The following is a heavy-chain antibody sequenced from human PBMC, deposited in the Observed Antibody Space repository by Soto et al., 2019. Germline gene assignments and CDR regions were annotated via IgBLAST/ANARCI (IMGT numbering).Heavy chain of an antibody. CDR2: LSWNSGSI. D-gene: IGHD3-3*01. CDR1: GFTFENYA. Sequence: EVQLVESGGGLVQPGRSLRLSCAASGFTFENYAMHWVRQAPGKGLEWVSGLSWNSGSIGYADTVKGRFTIPRDNAKKSLYLQMNDLTPDATSLYYCAQANGLIATIDFDSWGQGTLVTVSS. CDR3: AQANGLIATIDFDS. V-gene: IGHV3-9*01. J-gene: IGHJ4*02.